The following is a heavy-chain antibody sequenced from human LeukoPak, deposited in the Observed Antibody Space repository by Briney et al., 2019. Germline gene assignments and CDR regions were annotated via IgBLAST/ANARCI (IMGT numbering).Heavy chain of an antibody. CDR1: RYTFTGYY. Sequence: ASVKDSCKASRYTFTGYYMHWVRQAPGQGLEWMGWINPNSGGTNYAQKFQGWVTMTRDTSISTAYMELSRLRSGDTAVYYCARAHPYPSYYYGSGSPREGFDPWGQGTLVTVSS. D-gene: IGHD3-10*01. J-gene: IGHJ5*02. CDR2: INPNSGGT. CDR3: ARAHPYPSYYYGSGSPREGFDP. V-gene: IGHV1-2*04.